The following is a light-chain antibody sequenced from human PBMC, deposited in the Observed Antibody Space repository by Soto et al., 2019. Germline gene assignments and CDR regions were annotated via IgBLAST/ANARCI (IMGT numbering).Light chain of an antibody. CDR3: LQNNSYPVT. CDR1: QDLDRW. CDR2: SAS. J-gene: IGKJ1*01. V-gene: IGKV1D-16*01. Sequence: DIQMTQSPSSLSASVGDRVTITCRASQDLDRWLAWYQQKPGEAPKVLIYSASSLQSGVPSRFSGSGSGTEFTLTISSLQPEDFATYYCLQNNSYPVTFGQGTKVDIK.